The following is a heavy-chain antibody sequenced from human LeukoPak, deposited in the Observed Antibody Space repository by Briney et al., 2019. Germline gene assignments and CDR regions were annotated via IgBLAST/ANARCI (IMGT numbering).Heavy chain of an antibody. Sequence: ASVKVSCKASGYTFTSYGISWVRQAPGQGLEWMGWISAYNGNTNYAQKLQGRVTMTTDTSTSTAYMELRSLRSDDTAVYYCARDNPGMEWDPPSPGPNWFDPWGQGTLVTVSS. J-gene: IGHJ5*02. V-gene: IGHV1-18*01. CDR1: GYTFTSYG. CDR2: ISAYNGNT. D-gene: IGHD3-3*01. CDR3: ARDNPGMEWDPPSPGPNWFDP.